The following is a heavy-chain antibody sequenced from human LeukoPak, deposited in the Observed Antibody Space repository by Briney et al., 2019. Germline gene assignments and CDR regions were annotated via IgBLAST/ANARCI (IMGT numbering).Heavy chain of an antibody. CDR1: GGSISSYY. Sequence: SETLSLTCTVSGGSISSYYWSWIRQPPGRGLEWIGYIYYSGSTNYNPSLRSRVTFSIDTSKNQCSLKLTSVTAADTAVYYCARMGGITMIRGVLSAFDIWGQGTAATVSS. J-gene: IGHJ3*02. V-gene: IGHV4-59*01. CDR2: IYYSGST. CDR3: ARMGGITMIRGVLSAFDI. D-gene: IGHD3-10*01.